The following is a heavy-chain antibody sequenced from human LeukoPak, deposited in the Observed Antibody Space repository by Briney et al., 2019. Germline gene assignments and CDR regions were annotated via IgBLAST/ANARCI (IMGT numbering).Heavy chain of an antibody. CDR1: GFTLSTYG. CDR3: ARDISGSYSVDY. CDR2: ISYDGSNK. Sequence: GGSLRLSCAASGFTLSTYGMHWVRQAPGKGLEWVAVISYDGSNKYYADSVKGRFTISRDNLKNTLYLQMDSLRAEDTAVYYCARDISGSYSVDYWGQGTLVTVSS. V-gene: IGHV3-30*03. D-gene: IGHD1-26*01. J-gene: IGHJ4*02.